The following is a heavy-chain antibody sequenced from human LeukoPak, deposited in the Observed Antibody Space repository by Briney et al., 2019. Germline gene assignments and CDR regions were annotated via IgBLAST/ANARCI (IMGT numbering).Heavy chain of an antibody. V-gene: IGHV3-7*01. Sequence: GGSLRLSCAASGFTFSRHYMSWVRQGPGKGLEWVANIKQDGRETFYVDSVKGRFTVSRDNAKNSLHLQMNRLRAGDTAVYYCVREGILGCDDDAFDMWGQGTMVTVSS. CDR2: IKQDGRET. CDR3: VREGILGCDDDAFDM. J-gene: IGHJ3*02. D-gene: IGHD6-13*01. CDR1: GFTFSRHY.